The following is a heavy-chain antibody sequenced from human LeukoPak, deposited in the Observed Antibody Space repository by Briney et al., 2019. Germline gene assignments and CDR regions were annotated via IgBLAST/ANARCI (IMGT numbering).Heavy chain of an antibody. CDR2: IYYSGST. Sequence: SETLSLTCTVSGGSISSSSYYWGWIRQPPGKGLEGIGSIYYSGSTYYNPSLKSRVTISVDTSKNQFSLKLSSVTAADTAVYYCARHGDCSSTSCYLFDYWGQGTLVTVSS. CDR1: GGSISSSSYY. V-gene: IGHV4-39*01. CDR3: ARHGDCSSTSCYLFDY. D-gene: IGHD2-2*01. J-gene: IGHJ4*02.